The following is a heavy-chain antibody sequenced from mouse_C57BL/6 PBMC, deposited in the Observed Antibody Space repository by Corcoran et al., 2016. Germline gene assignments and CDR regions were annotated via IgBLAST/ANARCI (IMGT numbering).Heavy chain of an antibody. D-gene: IGHD1-1*01. CDR3: SRERYYGSYWNFVV. Sequence: DVQLQESGPGLVKPSQSLSLTCSVTGYSITSGYYWNWIRQFPGNKLEWMGYINYDGSNNYNPTLNNRISITRDTSKNQIFLKLNSVTTEDTATYYGSRERYYGSYWNFVVWGTGTTVTVSS. V-gene: IGHV3-6*01. CDR1: GYSITSGYY. J-gene: IGHJ1*03. CDR2: INYDGSN.